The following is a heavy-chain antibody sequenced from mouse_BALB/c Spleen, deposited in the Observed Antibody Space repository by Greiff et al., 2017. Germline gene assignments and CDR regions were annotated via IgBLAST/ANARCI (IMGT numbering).Heavy chain of an antibody. J-gene: IGHJ4*01. V-gene: IGHV5-17*02. D-gene: IGHD2-4*01. CDR3: ARDDYWAMDY. CDR2: ISSGSSTI. Sequence: EVQLVESGGGLVQPGGSRKLSCAASGFTFSSFGMHWVRQAPEKGLEWVAYISSGSSTIYYADTVKGRFTISRDNPKNTLFLQMTSLRSEDTAMYYCARDDYWAMDYWGQGTSVTVSA. CDR1: GFTFSSFG.